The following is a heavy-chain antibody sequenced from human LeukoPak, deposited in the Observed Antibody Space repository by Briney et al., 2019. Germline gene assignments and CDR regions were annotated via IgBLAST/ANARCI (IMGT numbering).Heavy chain of an antibody. J-gene: IGHJ4*02. CDR3: AKGINIVATASDY. CDR2: ISGDGGST. V-gene: IGHV3-43*02. CDR1: GFTFDDYA. Sequence: GGSLRLSCAASGFTFDDYAMHWVRQAPGKGLEWVSLISGDGGSTYYADSVKGRFTISRDNSKNSLYLQMNSLRTEATALYYCAKGINIVATASDYWGQGTLVTVSS. D-gene: IGHD5-12*01.